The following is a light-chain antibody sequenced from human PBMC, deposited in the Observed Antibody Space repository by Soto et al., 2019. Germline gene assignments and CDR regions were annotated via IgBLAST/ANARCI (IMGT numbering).Light chain of an antibody. J-gene: IGLJ1*01. V-gene: IGLV2-14*01. CDR2: EVS. Sequence: QSALTQPASVSGSPGQSITISCTGTSNDIGGYKYVSWYQQHPGKAPKVMIYEVSNRPSGVSNRFSGSKSGNTASLTISGFQAEDEADYYCSSYTSSSTPYVFGTGTKVTVL. CDR1: SNDIGGYKY. CDR3: SSYTSSSTPYV.